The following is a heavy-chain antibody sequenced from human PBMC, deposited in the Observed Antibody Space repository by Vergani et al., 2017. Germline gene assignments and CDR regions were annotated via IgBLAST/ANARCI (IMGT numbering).Heavy chain of an antibody. J-gene: IGHJ4*02. V-gene: IGHV3-30*02. CDR2: IQFDGSNQ. D-gene: IGHD4/OR15-4a*01. Sequence: QVQLVESGGGVVQRGGSLRLSCATSGFTLSNYDMQWIRQGPGKGLEFVTFIQFDGSNQYYADSVKGRFTLSRDFSKNTLYLQMNSLRTDATSTYYCAKHFSGWCINDWGQGTKVIVSS. CDR1: GFTLSNYD. CDR3: AKHFSGWCIND.